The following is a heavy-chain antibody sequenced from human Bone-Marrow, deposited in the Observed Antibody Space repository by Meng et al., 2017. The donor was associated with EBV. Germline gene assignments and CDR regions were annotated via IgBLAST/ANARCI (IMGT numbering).Heavy chain of an antibody. CDR3: ARGGGLGVVVAAQTNWFDP. D-gene: IGHD2-15*01. Sequence: QLQLQQWGAGLLKPSETLSLTCAVYGGSFSGYYWGWIRQPPGKGLEWIGETNHSGSTNYNPSLKSRVTISVDTSKNQFSLKLSSVTAADTAVYYCARGGGLGVVVAAQTNWFDPWGQGTLVTVSS. J-gene: IGHJ5*02. CDR1: GGSFSGYY. CDR2: TNHSGST. V-gene: IGHV4-34*01.